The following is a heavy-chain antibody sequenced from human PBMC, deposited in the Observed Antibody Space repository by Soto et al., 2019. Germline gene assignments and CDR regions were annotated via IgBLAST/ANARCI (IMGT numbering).Heavy chain of an antibody. D-gene: IGHD4-4*01. CDR3: ARTYSNHHYLDY. CDR1: GVSFSDYY. Sequence: PSETLSLTCAVYGVSFSDYYWSWIRQPPGKGLEWIGEIHHSGSTNYNPSLKSRVTISVNTSKNQFSLKLSSVTAADTAIFYCARTYSNHHYLDYWGQGTLVTVSS. V-gene: IGHV4-34*01. CDR2: IHHSGST. J-gene: IGHJ4*02.